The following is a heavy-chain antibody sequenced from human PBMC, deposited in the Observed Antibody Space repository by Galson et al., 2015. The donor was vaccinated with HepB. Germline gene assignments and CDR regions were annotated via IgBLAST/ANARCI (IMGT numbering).Heavy chain of an antibody. Sequence: SLRLSCAASGFTFGDYAMSWVRQAPGKGLEWVGFISSKAYGGTTEYAASVKGRFTISSDDSKSIAYLQMNSLKTEDTAVYYCTRDYYDSSRYDYWGQGTLVTVSS. D-gene: IGHD3-22*01. CDR3: TRDYYDSSRYDY. CDR1: GFTFGDYA. V-gene: IGHV3-49*04. J-gene: IGHJ4*02. CDR2: ISSKAYGGTT.